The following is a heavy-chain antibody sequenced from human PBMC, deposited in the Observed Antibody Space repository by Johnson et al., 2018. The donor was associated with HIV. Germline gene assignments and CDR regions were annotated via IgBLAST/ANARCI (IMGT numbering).Heavy chain of an antibody. V-gene: IGHV3-30-3*01. CDR3: ARDRTTYYNFWSGSNAGSDAFDI. D-gene: IGHD3-3*01. CDR2: ISYDGGNK. J-gene: IGHJ3*02. CDR1: GFTFSYYG. Sequence: HVQLVESVGAVVQPGTSLRLSCAASGFTFSYYGVHWVRQAPGKGLEWVSLISYDGGNKSYADSVRGRFTISRDNSQNTLFLQMNSLRLEDTAVYYCARDRTTYYNFWSGSNAGSDAFDIWGQGTMVTVSS.